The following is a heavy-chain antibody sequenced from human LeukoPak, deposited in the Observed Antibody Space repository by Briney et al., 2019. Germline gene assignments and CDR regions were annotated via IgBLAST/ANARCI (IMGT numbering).Heavy chain of an antibody. V-gene: IGHV1-58*02. CDR3: ATFWIDQNWFDP. J-gene: IGHJ5*02. Sequence: ASVKVSCKASGFTLTSSAMQAVRQPRGQRLEWIGWIVVGSGNTNYAQKFQERVTITRDMSTSTAYMELSSLRTEDTAVYYCATFWIDQNWFDPWGRRTLVTVSS. CDR1: GFTLTSSA. CDR2: IVVGSGNT. D-gene: IGHD1-1*01.